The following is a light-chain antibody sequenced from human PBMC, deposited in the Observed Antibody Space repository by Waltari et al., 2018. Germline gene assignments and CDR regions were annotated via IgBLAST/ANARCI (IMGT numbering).Light chain of an antibody. CDR2: KAS. V-gene: IGKV1-5*03. CDR1: QSISNW. Sequence: DIQMTQSPSTLSASVGDRVTITCRASQSISNWLAWYQQKPGKAHKLLIYKASTLESGVPSRFSGSGSRTEFTLTISSLQPDDFATYYCQQYNSYSLLTFGGGTKVEIK. J-gene: IGKJ4*01. CDR3: QQYNSYSLLT.